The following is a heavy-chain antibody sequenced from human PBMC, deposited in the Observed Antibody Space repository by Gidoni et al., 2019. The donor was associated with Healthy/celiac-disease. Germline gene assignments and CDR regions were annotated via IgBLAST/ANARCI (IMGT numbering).Heavy chain of an antibody. V-gene: IGHV3-49*03. CDR3: TRKAYCGGDCYSDYFDY. CDR1: GFTFGDYA. CDR2: IRSKAYGGTT. D-gene: IGHD2-21*02. J-gene: IGHJ4*02. Sequence: EVQLVESGGGLVQPGRDLRLSCTAPGFTFGDYAMSWFRQAPGKGLEWVGFIRSKAYGGTTEYAASVKGRFTISRDDSKSIAYLQMNSLKTEDTAVYYCTRKAYCGGDCYSDYFDYWGQGTLVTVSS.